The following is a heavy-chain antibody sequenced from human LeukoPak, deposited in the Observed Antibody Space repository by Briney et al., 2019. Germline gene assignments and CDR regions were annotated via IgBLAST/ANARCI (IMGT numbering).Heavy chain of an antibody. D-gene: IGHD2-2*01. J-gene: IGHJ5*02. CDR3: AKGVADIVVVPAALNWFDP. CDR2: ISWNSGSI. V-gene: IGHV3-9*01. CDR1: GFTFDDYA. Sequence: GGSLRLSCAASGFTFDDYAMHWVRQAPGKGLEWVSGISWNSGSIGYADSVKGRFTISRDNAKNSLYLQMNSLRAEDTALYYCAKGVADIVVVPAALNWFDPWGQGTLSPSPQ.